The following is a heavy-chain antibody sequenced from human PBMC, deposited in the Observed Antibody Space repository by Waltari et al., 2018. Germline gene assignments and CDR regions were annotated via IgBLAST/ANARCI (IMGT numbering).Heavy chain of an antibody. V-gene: IGHV1-18*01. Sequence: QVQLVQSGAEVKKPGASVKVSCKASGYTFTSYGISWVRQAPGQGLEWMGWISAYNGNTNYAQKLQGRVTMTTDTSTSTAYMELRSLRSDDTAVYYCAAYYYGSGSYYDIRPYDAFDIWGQGTMVTVSS. D-gene: IGHD3-10*01. CDR2: ISAYNGNT. CDR3: AAYYYGSGSYYDIRPYDAFDI. CDR1: GYTFTSYG. J-gene: IGHJ3*02.